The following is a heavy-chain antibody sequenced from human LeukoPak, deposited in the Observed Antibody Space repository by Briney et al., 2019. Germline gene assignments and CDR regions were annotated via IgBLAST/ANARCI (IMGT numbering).Heavy chain of an antibody. D-gene: IGHD3-22*01. CDR1: GGSISSYY. Sequence: SETLSLTCTVSGGSISSYYWSWIRQPPGKGLEWIGYIYYSGSTNYNPSLKSRVTISVDTSKNQFSLRLSSVTAADTAVYYCARSRTYYYDSSGYCFDYRGQGTLVTVSS. J-gene: IGHJ4*02. CDR3: ARSRTYYYDSSGYCFDY. CDR2: IYYSGST. V-gene: IGHV4-59*01.